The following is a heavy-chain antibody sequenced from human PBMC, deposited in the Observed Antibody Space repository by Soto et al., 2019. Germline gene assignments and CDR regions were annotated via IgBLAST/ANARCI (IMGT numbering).Heavy chain of an antibody. J-gene: IGHJ4*02. V-gene: IGHV4-59*08. CDR1: GGSISSYY. D-gene: IGHD3-10*01. CDR3: ARHSWHYYGSGSYYSVDY. Sequence: SETLSLTCTVSGGSISSYYWSWIRQPPGKGLEWIGYIYYSGSTNYNPSLKSRVTISVDTSKNQFSLKLSSVTAADTAVYYCARHSWHYYGSGSYYSVDYWGQGTLVTVSS. CDR2: IYYSGST.